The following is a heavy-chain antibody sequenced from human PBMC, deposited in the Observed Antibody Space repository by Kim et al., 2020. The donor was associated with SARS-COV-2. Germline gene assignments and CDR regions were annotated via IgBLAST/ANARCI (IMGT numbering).Heavy chain of an antibody. V-gene: IGHV3-7*01. CDR3: VAGIPKGIIGVPGSGS. J-gene: IGHJ5*02. CDR1: GFFFSNFW. D-gene: IGHD6-19*01. Sequence: GGSLRLSCEASGFFFSNFWMNWVRQAPGKWLEWVANIRQDGGEKYYVDSVKGRFTISRDNTRKSLFLQMSSLRAEDTGVYFCVAGIPKGIIGVPGSGSWGQGTLVTVSS. CDR2: IRQDGGEK.